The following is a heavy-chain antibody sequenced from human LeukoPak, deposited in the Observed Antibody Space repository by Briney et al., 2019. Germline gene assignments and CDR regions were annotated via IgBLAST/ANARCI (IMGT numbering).Heavy chain of an antibody. CDR3: ATHCSSTSCPFDAFDI. Sequence: ASVKVSCKASGYTFTIYYMHWVRQAPGQGREWMGLINPSGGSTSYAQKFQGRVTMTRDTSTSTVYMELSSLRSEDTAVYYCATHCSSTSCPFDAFDIWGQGTMVTVSS. CDR2: INPSGGST. CDR1: GYTFTIYY. V-gene: IGHV1-46*01. D-gene: IGHD2-2*01. J-gene: IGHJ3*02.